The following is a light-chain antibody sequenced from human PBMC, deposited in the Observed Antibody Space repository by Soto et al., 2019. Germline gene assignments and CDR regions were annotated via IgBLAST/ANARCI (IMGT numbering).Light chain of an antibody. J-gene: IGLJ1*01. CDR1: SNDVGGYDF. CDR2: DVS. Sequence: QSVLTQPASVSGSPGQSITISCTGTSNDVGGYDFVCWYQHHPGKAPKLMIYDVSNRPSGVSNRFSGSKSGNTASLTISGLRPEDEADYYCSSYTSSSTSVFGTGIKVTVL. V-gene: IGLV2-14*03. CDR3: SSYTSSSTSV.